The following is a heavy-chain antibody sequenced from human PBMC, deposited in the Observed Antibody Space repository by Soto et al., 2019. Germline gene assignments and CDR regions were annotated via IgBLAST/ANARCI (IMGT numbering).Heavy chain of an antibody. Sequence: QLQLQESGPGLVKPSETLSLTCTVSGDSISSNNYYWGWIRQPPGKGLEWIGSMYHSGNTYHNPSPQSRVTISVDTSKNLLSLNLRSVTAADTAVYYCARHRGPTGPNYWGQGTLVTVSS. CDR3: ARHRGPTGPNY. CDR2: MYHSGNT. D-gene: IGHD3-10*01. CDR1: GDSISSNNYY. J-gene: IGHJ4*02. V-gene: IGHV4-39*01.